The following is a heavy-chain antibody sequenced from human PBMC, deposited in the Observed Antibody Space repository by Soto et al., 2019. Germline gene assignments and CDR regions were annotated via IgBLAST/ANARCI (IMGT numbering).Heavy chain of an antibody. CDR1: GFTFRTYG. CDR2: ISYDGSYK. CDR3: AKDLFPLIKGFGCSSTSCYGYYFDY. V-gene: IGHV3-30*18. J-gene: IGHJ4*02. Sequence: GGSLRLSCAASGFTFRTYGMHWVRQAPGKGLEWVAVISYDGSYKHYADSVKGRFTISRDNSKNTLYLQINSLRAEDTVVYYCAKDLFPLIKGFGCSSTSCYGYYFDYWGQGTLVTVSS. D-gene: IGHD2-2*01.